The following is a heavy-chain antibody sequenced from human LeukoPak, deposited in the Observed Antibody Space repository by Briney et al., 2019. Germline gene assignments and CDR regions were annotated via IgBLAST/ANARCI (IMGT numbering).Heavy chain of an antibody. J-gene: IGHJ3*02. CDR2: IYYGGST. CDR3: ARRENDFWSGGAFDI. Sequence: SETLSLTCTVSGGSISSSSYYWGWIRQPPGKGLEWIGSIYYGGSTYYNPSLKSRVTISVDTSKNQFSLKLSSVTAADTAVYYCARRENDFWSGGAFDIWGQGTMVTVSS. V-gene: IGHV4-39*01. CDR1: GGSISSSSYY. D-gene: IGHD3-3*01.